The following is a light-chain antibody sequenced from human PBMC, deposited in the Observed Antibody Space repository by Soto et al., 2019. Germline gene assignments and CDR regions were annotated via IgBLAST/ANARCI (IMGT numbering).Light chain of an antibody. J-gene: IGLJ1*01. CDR2: DVR. CDR3: SSYTRSSFYV. V-gene: IGLV2-14*01. Sequence: QSALTQPASVSGSPGQSITISCTGTSSDVGGYNYVSWYQQHPGKAPKLMIYDVRNRPSGVSNRFSGSKSGNTASLTISGLQAEDEADYYCSSYTRSSFYVFGTGTKLTVL. CDR1: SSDVGGYNY.